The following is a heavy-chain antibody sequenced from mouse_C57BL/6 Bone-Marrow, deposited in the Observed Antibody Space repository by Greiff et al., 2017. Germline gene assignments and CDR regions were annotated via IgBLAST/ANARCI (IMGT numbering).Heavy chain of an antibody. CDR3: VRHSYDEGYYFDY. CDR2: INPYNGGT. V-gene: IGHV1-19*01. D-gene: IGHD2-12*01. CDR1: GYTFTDYY. J-gene: IGHJ2*01. Sequence: EVKLLESGPVLVKPGASVKMSCKASGYTFTDYYMNWVKQSHGQSLEWIGGINPYNGGTSYNQKFKGKATLTVDKSSSTAYMELNSLTSEDSAVYYYVRHSYDEGYYFDYWGQGTTLTVSS.